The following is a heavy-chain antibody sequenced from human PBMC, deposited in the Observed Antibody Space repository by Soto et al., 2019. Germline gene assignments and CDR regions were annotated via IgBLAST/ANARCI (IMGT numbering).Heavy chain of an antibody. J-gene: IGHJ4*02. V-gene: IGHV1-18*01. Sequence: GASVKVSCKASGYTFTNYGISWVRQAPGQGLEWMGWISAYNGNTKYAQKLQGRVTMTTDTSTSTAYMELSSLRSEDTAVYYCARSIGELVPGDYWGQGTLVTVSS. D-gene: IGHD3-10*01. CDR1: GYTFTNYG. CDR3: ARSIGELVPGDY. CDR2: ISAYNGNT.